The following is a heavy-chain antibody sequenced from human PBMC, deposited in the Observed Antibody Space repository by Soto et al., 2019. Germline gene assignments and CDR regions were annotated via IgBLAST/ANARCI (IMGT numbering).Heavy chain of an antibody. CDR3: TRAGSDPGNFYISNYYAMDV. CDR1: GFSVSSDY. J-gene: IGHJ6*02. V-gene: IGHV3-53*01. Sequence: GSLRLSGAASGFSVSSDYMSWVRQGPGKGLEWVSLIYSGGDTYYADSVKGRFTISRDISSNTIYLHMTSLRADDTAIYYCTRAGSDPGNFYISNYYAMDVWGRGTTATGS. D-gene: IGHD3-10*01. CDR2: IYSGGDT.